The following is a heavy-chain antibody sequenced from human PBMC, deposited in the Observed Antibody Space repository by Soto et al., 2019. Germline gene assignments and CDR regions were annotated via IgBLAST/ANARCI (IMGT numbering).Heavy chain of an antibody. D-gene: IGHD2-15*01. Sequence: SETLSLTCTVSGGSITNYNWNWIRQPPGKGLEWIGYINYSGSTNYNPSLNSRVTISVDTSKNQFFLRLSSVTPADTAMYYCARGGYSTSVDYWGQGTLVTVSS. CDR1: GGSITNYN. J-gene: IGHJ4*02. CDR2: INYSGST. CDR3: ARGGYSTSVDY. V-gene: IGHV4-59*01.